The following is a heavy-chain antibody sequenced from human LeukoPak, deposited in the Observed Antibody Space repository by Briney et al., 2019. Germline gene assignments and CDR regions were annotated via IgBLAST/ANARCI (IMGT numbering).Heavy chain of an antibody. J-gene: IGHJ4*02. D-gene: IGHD6-19*01. CDR3: AKHHDRTGLFQHRDH. V-gene: IGHV3-23*01. Sequence: RSLTLSSAASGVTFGRYVISCGPRAPRRGLVCVSTINISANTHDADSVTVRFNISRDKPKRTLYLQMHRLRAEDTPIYDCAKHHDRTGLFQHRDHWGQGTQVTISS. CDR2: INISANT. CDR1: GVTFGRYV.